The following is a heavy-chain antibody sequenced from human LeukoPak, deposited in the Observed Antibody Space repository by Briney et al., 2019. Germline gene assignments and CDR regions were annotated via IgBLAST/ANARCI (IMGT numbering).Heavy chain of an antibody. CDR1: GGSISSGGYS. Sequence: SQTLSLTCAVSGGSISSGGYSWSWIRQPPGKGLEWIGYIYHSWSTYYDPSLKSRVTISVDRSKNQFSLKLSSVTAADTAVYYCASGREYQLLDVWGQGTTVTVSS. CDR2: IYHSWST. D-gene: IGHD2-2*01. J-gene: IGHJ6*02. V-gene: IGHV4-30-2*01. CDR3: ASGREYQLLDV.